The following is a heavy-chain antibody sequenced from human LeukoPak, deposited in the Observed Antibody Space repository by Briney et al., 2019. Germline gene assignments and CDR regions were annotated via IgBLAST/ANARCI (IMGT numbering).Heavy chain of an antibody. J-gene: IGHJ5*02. CDR2: INPSGGST. V-gene: IGHV1-46*01. CDR1: GYTFTSYY. Sequence: ASVEVSCKASGYTFTSYYMHWVRQAPGQGLEWMGIINPSGGSTSYAQKFQGRVTMTRDTSTSTVYMELSSLRSEDTAVYYCARGQPKSEYYDYVWGSYRENWFDPWGQGTLVTVSS. D-gene: IGHD3-16*02. CDR3: ARGQPKSEYYDYVWGSYRENWFDP.